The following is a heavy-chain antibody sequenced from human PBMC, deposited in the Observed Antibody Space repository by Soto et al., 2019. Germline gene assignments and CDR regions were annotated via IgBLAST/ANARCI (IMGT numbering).Heavy chain of an antibody. CDR3: TTAFYSNYVSFTEPSSMDV. CDR1: GFTFSNAW. CDR2: IKSKTDGGTT. V-gene: IGHV3-15*07. Sequence: EVQLVESGGGLVKPGGSLRLSCAASGFTFSNAWMNWVRQAPGKGLEWVGRIKSKTDGGTTDYAAPVKGRFTISRDDSKNTLYLQMNSLKTEDTAVYYCTTAFYSNYVSFTEPSSMDVWGQGTTVTVSS. J-gene: IGHJ6*02. D-gene: IGHD4-4*01.